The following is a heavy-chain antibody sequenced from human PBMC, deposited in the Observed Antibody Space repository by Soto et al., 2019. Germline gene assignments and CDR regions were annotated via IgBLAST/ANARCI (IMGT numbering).Heavy chain of an antibody. CDR2: IYYSGST. D-gene: IGHD2-2*01. Sequence: PSETLSLTCTVSGGSISSSSYYWGWIRQPPGKGLEWIGSIYYSGSTYYNPSLKSRVTISVDTSKNQFSLKLSSVTAADTAVYNCARHSTLGSAADVWGQGTTVTVSS. J-gene: IGHJ6*02. CDR1: GGSISSSSYY. CDR3: ARHSTLGSAADV. V-gene: IGHV4-39*01.